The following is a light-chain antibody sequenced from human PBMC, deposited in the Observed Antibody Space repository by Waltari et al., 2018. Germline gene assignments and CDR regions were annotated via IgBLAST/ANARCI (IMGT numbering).Light chain of an antibody. J-gene: IGLJ1*01. CDR1: SSDIGGNNY. V-gene: IGLV2-14*03. Sequence: QSALTQPASISGSPGQSITISCTGSSSDIGGNNYVSWYQHHPNTAPKLIIYDVSERPSGVSGRFSGSNSGNTAPLTISGLHAEDEADYFCTSYSITYVFVGGTKVTVL. CDR3: TSYSITYV. CDR2: DVS.